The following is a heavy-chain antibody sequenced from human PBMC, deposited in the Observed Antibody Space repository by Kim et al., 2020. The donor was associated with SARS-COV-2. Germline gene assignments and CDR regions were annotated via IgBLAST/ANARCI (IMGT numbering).Heavy chain of an antibody. CDR1: GFTFDDYG. D-gene: IGHD5-12*01. CDR3: ARGGHSGYGAHFDY. CDR2: INWNGGST. Sequence: GGSLRLSCAASGFTFDDYGMSWVRQAPGKGLEWVSGINWNGGSTGYADSVKGRFTISRDNAKNSLYLQMNSLRAEDTAVYHCARGGHSGYGAHFDYWGQGTLVTVSA. V-gene: IGHV3-20*01. J-gene: IGHJ4*02.